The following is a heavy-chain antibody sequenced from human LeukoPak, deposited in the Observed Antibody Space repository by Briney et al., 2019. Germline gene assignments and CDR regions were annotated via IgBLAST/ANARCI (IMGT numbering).Heavy chain of an antibody. J-gene: IGHJ4*02. Sequence: ASVNVSCKASGYTFTSYGISWVRQAPGQGIEWMGWISAYNGNTNYAQKFQGRVTMTRDMSTSTVYMEMSSLRTEDTAVYYCARGRVTAIIDSWGEGALVSVSS. CDR2: ISAYNGNT. CDR1: GYTFTSYG. V-gene: IGHV1-18*01. D-gene: IGHD2-21*02. CDR3: ARGRVTAIIDS.